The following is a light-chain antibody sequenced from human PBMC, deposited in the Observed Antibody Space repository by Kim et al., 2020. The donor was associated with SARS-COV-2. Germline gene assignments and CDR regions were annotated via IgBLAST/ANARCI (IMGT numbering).Light chain of an antibody. CDR3: QVWDSSTDRYV. CDR1: NIGSKS. Sequence: SYELTQPPSVSVAPGKTASITCGGNNIGSKSVHWYQQKPGQAPVVVIYYDSDRPSGIPERFSGSNSGNTATLAISRVEAGDEADYYCQVWDSSTDRYVFGLGTQLTVL. J-gene: IGLJ1*01. CDR2: YDS. V-gene: IGLV3-21*04.